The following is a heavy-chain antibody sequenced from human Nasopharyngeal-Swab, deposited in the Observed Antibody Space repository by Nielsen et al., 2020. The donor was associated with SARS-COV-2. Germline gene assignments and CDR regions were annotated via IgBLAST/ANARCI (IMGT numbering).Heavy chain of an antibody. Sequence: ASVKVSCKASGYTFTGYYMHWVRQAPAQGLEGRGWINPNSGGTNYAQKFQGWVTMTRDTSISTAYMELSRLRSDDTAVYYCARGYCSGGSCPNWFDPWGQGTLVTVSS. CDR1: GYTFTGYY. CDR3: ARGYCSGGSCPNWFDP. D-gene: IGHD2-15*01. CDR2: INPNSGGT. J-gene: IGHJ5*02. V-gene: IGHV1-2*04.